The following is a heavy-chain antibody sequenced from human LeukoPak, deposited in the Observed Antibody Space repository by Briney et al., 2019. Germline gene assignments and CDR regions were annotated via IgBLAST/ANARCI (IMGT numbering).Heavy chain of an antibody. J-gene: IGHJ6*03. Sequence: ASVKVSCRASGYTFTGYYIHWVRQAPGQGLEWMGWISAYNGNTNYAQKLQGRVTMTTDTSTSTAYMELRSLRSDDTAVYYCARGGGSSELATYYYYYMDVWGKGTTVTVSS. CDR3: ARGGGSSELATYYYYYMDV. CDR2: ISAYNGNT. V-gene: IGHV1-18*04. CDR1: GYTFTGYY. D-gene: IGHD6-6*01.